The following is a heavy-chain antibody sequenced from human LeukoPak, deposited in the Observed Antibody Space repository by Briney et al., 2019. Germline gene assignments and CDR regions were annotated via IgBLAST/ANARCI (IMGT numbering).Heavy chain of an antibody. Sequence: SETLSLTCIVSGGSISSSHYWGWLRQSPGKGLEWIGSIDHSGTTYYNPSLKSRVTISVDTSKNQFSLKLSSVTAADPAVYYCARDSIISIFGVGGYWGQGTLVNVPS. J-gene: IGHJ4*02. CDR1: GGSISSSHY. D-gene: IGHD3-3*01. CDR2: IDHSGTT. V-gene: IGHV4-38-2*02. CDR3: ARDSIISIFGVGGY.